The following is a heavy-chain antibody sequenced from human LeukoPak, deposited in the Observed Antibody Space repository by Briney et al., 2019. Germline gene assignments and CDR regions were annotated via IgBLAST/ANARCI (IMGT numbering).Heavy chain of an antibody. CDR1: GFTFSSYN. CDR2: ITSTGSYT. Sequence: GGSLRLSCAASGFTFSSYNMNWVRQAPGKGLEWVLSITSTGSYTFYADSVKGRFTISRDNAKNSLYLQMNSLRAEDTAIYYCARDPYSGSYGDSYYYYMDVWGKGTTVTISS. J-gene: IGHJ6*03. CDR3: ARDPYSGSYGDSYYYYMDV. D-gene: IGHD1-26*01. V-gene: IGHV3-21*01.